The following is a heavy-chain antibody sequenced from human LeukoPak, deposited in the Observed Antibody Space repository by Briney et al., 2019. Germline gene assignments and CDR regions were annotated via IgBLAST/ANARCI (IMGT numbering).Heavy chain of an antibody. V-gene: IGHV3-7*01. J-gene: IGHJ4*02. D-gene: IGHD3-9*01. CDR1: TFTFSNYW. Sequence: GGSPRLSCAASTFTFSNYWMSWVRQAPGKGLEWVASMKHDGSEKYYVDSVKGRFTISRDYAKNSLDLQMNSLRDEDTAVYYCPVSPILTGYYTPSHFDYWGQGALVTVSS. CDR3: PVSPILTGYYTPSHFDY. CDR2: MKHDGSEK.